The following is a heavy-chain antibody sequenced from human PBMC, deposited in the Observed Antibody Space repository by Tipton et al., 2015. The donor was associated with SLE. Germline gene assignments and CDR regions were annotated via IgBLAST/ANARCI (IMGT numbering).Heavy chain of an antibody. CDR2: IYSGGNT. J-gene: IGHJ4*02. CDR3: AKDKSRIVPSTLDS. CDR1: GFTVSSNY. V-gene: IGHV3-66*02. D-gene: IGHD2/OR15-2a*01. Sequence: SLRLSCAASGFTVSSNYMSWVRQAPGKGLEWVSVIYSGGNTYSADSVKGRFTISRDNSKNTLYLQMNSLRAEDTAVYHCAKDKSRIVPSTLDSWGQGTLVPVSS.